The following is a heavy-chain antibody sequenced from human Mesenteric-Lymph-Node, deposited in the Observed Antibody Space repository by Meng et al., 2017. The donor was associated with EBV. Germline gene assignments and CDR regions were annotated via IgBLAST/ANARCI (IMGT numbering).Heavy chain of an antibody. J-gene: IGHJ4*02. V-gene: IGHV3-21*01. CDR1: GFTFSAYN. Sequence: EVQLVASGGGLVKLGGSLSLSCAASGFTFSAYNMNWVRQAPGKGLEWVSSISSSGNYIYYADSVKGRFTISRDNAKNSLYLQMNSLRAEDTAVYYCARGVQMAFDWGQGTLGTVSS. CDR3: ARGVQMAFD. D-gene: IGHD5-24*01. CDR2: ISSSGNYI.